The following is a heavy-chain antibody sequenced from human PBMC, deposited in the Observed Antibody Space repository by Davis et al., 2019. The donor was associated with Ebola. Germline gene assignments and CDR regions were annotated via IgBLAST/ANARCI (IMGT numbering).Heavy chain of an antibody. V-gene: IGHV4-39*01. CDR3: ASGHSSGWHWDY. CDR1: GGSISSSSYY. J-gene: IGHJ4*02. CDR2: IYYSGST. Sequence: PSETLSLTCTVSGGSISSSSYYWGWIRQPPGKGLEWIGSIYYSGSTYYNPSLKSRVTISVDTSKNQFSLKLSSVTAADTAVYYCASGHSSGWHWDYWGQGTLVTVSS. D-gene: IGHD6-19*01.